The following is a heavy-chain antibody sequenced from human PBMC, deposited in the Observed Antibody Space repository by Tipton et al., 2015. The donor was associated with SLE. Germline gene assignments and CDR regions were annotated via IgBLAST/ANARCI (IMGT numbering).Heavy chain of an antibody. D-gene: IGHD6-13*01. V-gene: IGHV3-48*01. CDR2: ISASSRTI. Sequence: VQLVQSGGGLVQPGRSLRLSCTASGFTFGDYAMSWVRQAPGKGLGWLSHISASSRTIYYADSVKGRFTISRDNAKNSLYLQMNGLRAEDTAVYYCARDPTSSSWSPRIDYWGQGTLVTVSS. J-gene: IGHJ4*02. CDR3: ARDPTSSSWSPRIDY. CDR1: GFTFGDYA.